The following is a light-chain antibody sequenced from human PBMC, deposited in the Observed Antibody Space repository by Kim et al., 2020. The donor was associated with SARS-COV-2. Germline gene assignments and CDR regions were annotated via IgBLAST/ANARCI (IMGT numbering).Light chain of an antibody. CDR2: GKN. V-gene: IGLV3-19*01. J-gene: IGLJ2*01. CDR3: NSRDSSGNHLV. CDR1: SHRSYY. Sequence: SSELTQDPAVSVALGQTVRITCQGDSHRSYYASWYQQKPGQPPVLVIYGKNNRPSGIPDRFSGSSSGNTASLTITGAQAEDEADYYCNSRDSSGNHLVFGGGTQLTVL.